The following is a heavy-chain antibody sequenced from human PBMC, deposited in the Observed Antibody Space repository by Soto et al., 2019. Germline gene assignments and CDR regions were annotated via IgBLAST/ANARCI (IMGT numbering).Heavy chain of an antibody. D-gene: IGHD3-3*01. CDR3: TTTYFWSGYYKGPFDY. V-gene: IGHV3-15*01. J-gene: IGHJ4*02. CDR1: GFTFSNAW. CDR2: IKSKTDGGTT. Sequence: EVQLVESGGGLVKPGGSLRLSCAASGFTFSNAWMSWVRQAPGKGLEWVGRIKSKTDGGTTDYAAPVKGRFTISRDDSKNTLYLQMNSLKNEDTAVYYCTTTYFWSGYYKGPFDYWGQGTLVTVSS.